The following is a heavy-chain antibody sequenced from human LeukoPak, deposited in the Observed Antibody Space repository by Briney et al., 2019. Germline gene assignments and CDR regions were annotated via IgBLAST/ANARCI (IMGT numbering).Heavy chain of an antibody. V-gene: IGHV4-4*07. CDR1: GGSISSYY. D-gene: IGHD1-26*01. CDR2: IYTSGST. Sequence: SETLSLTCTVSGGSISSYYWSWIRQPAGKGLEWIGRIYTSGSTNYNASLKSRVSTSVDTSKNQFSLKLSSVTAADTAVFYCAREDSGSYREFDYWGQGTLVTVSS. J-gene: IGHJ4*02. CDR3: AREDSGSYREFDY.